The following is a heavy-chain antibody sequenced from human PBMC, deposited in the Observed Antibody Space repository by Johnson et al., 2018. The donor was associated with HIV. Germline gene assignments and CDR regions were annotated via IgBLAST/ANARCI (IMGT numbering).Heavy chain of an antibody. CDR3: AKLDDGFDI. Sequence: EVQLVESGGVVVQPGGSLRLSCAASEFIFDDYTMHWVRQSPGKGLEWVSLITWDGLKTQYADSVKGRFTISRDNRKYSLYLQMNSLRTEDTALYYCAKLDDGFDIWGHGTMVTVSS. CDR2: ITWDGLKT. J-gene: IGHJ3*02. D-gene: IGHD3-9*01. V-gene: IGHV3-43*01. CDR1: EFIFDDYT.